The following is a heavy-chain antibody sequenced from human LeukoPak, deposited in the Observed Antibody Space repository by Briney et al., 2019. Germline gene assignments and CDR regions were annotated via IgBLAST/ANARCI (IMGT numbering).Heavy chain of an antibody. CDR2: IYDGGST. J-gene: IGHJ4*02. CDR3: ASSQIVGATDYYFDY. CDR1: GGSISSSNW. V-gene: IGHV4-4*02. D-gene: IGHD1-26*01. Sequence: SETLSLTCAVSGGSISSSNWWSWVRQPPGKGLEWVGEIYDGGSTSYNPSLKSRVTISLDMSKSQFSLKLYSVTAADTAVYYCASSQIVGATDYYFDYWGQGTLVTVSS.